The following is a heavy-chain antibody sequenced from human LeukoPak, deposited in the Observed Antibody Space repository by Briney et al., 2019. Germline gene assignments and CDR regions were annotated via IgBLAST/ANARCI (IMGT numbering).Heavy chain of an antibody. Sequence: ASETPSLTCTVSGGSISSHNYYWGWIRQPPGKGLEWIGSSYYSGSTFYNPSLKSRVTISVDTSKNQFSLKLSSVTAADTAKYYCARLDWSPVKRYYYDSSGVDYWGQGTLVTVSS. CDR3: ARLDWSPVKRYYYDSSGVDY. J-gene: IGHJ4*02. D-gene: IGHD3-22*01. V-gene: IGHV4-39*01. CDR2: SYYSGST. CDR1: GGSISSHNYY.